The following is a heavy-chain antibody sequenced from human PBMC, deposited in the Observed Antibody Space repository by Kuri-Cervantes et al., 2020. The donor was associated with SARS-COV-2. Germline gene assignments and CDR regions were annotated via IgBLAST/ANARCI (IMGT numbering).Heavy chain of an antibody. CDR1: GGSFSGYY. V-gene: IGHV4-34*01. J-gene: IGHJ6*03. D-gene: IGHD6-19*01. CDR2: INHSGST. CDR3: ARNSGYSSGWFYYYYYMDV. Sequence: SETLSLTCAVYGGSFSGYYWSWIRQPPGKGLEWIGEINHSGSTYYNPSLKSRVTISVDTSKNQFSLKLSSVTAADTAMYYCARNSGYSSGWFYYYYYMDVWGKGTTVTVSS.